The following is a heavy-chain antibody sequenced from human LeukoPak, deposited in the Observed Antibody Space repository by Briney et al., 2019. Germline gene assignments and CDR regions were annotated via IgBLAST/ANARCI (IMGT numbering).Heavy chain of an antibody. CDR2: INHSGST. Sequence: SETLSLTCTVSAGSISNYYWSWIRQPPGKGLEWIGEINHSGSTNYNPSLKSRVTISVDTSKNQFSLKLSSVTAADTAVYYCARRPEGYGSGTYYYMDVWGKGTTVTISS. CDR1: AGSISNYY. V-gene: IGHV4-34*01. J-gene: IGHJ6*03. D-gene: IGHD3-10*01. CDR3: ARRPEGYGSGTYYYMDV.